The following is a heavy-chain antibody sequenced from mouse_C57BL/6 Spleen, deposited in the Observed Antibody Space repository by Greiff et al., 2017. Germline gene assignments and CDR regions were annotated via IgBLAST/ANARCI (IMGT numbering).Heavy chain of an antibody. CDR2: IDPSDSET. Sequence: QVQLQQSGAELVRPGSSVKLSCKASGYTFTSYWMHWVKQRPIQGLEWIGNIDPSDSETHYNQKFKDKATLTVDKSSSTAYMQLSSLTSEDSAVYYCARSHSSGYSFDYWGQGTTLTVSS. D-gene: IGHD3-2*02. CDR3: ARSHSSGYSFDY. J-gene: IGHJ2*01. CDR1: GYTFTSYW. V-gene: IGHV1-52*01.